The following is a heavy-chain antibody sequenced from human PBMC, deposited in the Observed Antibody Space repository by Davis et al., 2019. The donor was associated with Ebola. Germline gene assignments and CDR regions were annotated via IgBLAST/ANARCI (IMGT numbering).Heavy chain of an antibody. Sequence: ASVKVSCKVSGYSFTELSMHWVRQTPGKGLDWLGGFDPEDGKTVSAQNFQGRVTMTEDPSTDTAYMELRSLSSEDTAVYYCATSPGYNHGFDDWGQGTLVTVSS. V-gene: IGHV1-24*01. J-gene: IGHJ4*02. D-gene: IGHD5-18*01. CDR1: GYSFTELS. CDR2: FDPEDGKT. CDR3: ATSPGYNHGFDD.